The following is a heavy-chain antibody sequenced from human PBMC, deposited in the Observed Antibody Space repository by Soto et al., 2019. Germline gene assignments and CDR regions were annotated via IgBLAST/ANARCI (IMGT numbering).Heavy chain of an antibody. D-gene: IGHD3-22*01. V-gene: IGHV3-21*01. CDR1: GFTFNSYD. Sequence: PGGSLRLSGATSGFTFNSYDMNWVRKPPGKGLGWFSSIISSSSYIYYADSVKGRFTISRDTAKNSLYLQLTSLRAEDTAVYYCARDGYYYDSSVYYSYIDYWGQGTLVTVSS. CDR3: ARDGYYYDSSVYYSYIDY. CDR2: IISSSSYI. J-gene: IGHJ4*02.